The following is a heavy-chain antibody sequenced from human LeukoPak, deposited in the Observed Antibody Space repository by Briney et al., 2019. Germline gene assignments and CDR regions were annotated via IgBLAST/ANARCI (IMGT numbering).Heavy chain of an antibody. J-gene: IGHJ6*02. V-gene: IGHV3-11*06. CDR2: ISSSSSYT. D-gene: IGHD3-9*01. CDR3: AREPTAKVLRYFDWLPGDYYYYGMDV. CDR1: GFTFSDYY. Sequence: PGGSLRLSCAASGFTFSDYYMSWIRQAPGKGLEWVSYISSSSSYTNYADSVKGRFTISRDNAKNSLYLQMNSLRAEDTAVYYCAREPTAKVLRYFDWLPGDYYYYGMDVWGQGTTVTVSS.